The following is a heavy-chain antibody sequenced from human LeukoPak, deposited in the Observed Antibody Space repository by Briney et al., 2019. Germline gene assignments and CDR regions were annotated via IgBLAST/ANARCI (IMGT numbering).Heavy chain of an antibody. CDR3: VRDSRNCGGDCYAFDI. Sequence: GGSLRLSCAASGFIVSSNYMSWVRQAPGKGLEWVSVIYSGGSTKHADSVKGRFTISRDNSKNTLYLQMNSLRAEDTAVYYCVRDSRNCGGDCYAFDIWGQGKMVSVSS. J-gene: IGHJ3*02. CDR2: IYSGGST. D-gene: IGHD2-21*02. CDR1: GFIVSSNY. V-gene: IGHV3-53*01.